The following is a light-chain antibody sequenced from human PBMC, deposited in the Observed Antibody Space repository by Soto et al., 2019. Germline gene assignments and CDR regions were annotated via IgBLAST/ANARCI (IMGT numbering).Light chain of an antibody. CDR1: SSDVGGYKY. CDR3: SSYSRSTAHV. J-gene: IGLJ1*01. CDR2: EVS. Sequence: QSALTQPASVSGSPGQSITISCTGTSSDVGGYKYVSWHQLHPGKAPKLIIYEVSNRPSGVSNRFSGSKSGNTASLTISGLQAEDEADYYCSSYSRSTAHVFGTGTKVTVL. V-gene: IGLV2-14*01.